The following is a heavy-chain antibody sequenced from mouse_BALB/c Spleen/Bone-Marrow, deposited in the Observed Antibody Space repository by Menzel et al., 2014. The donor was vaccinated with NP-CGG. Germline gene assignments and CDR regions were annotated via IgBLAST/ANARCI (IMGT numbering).Heavy chain of an antibody. Sequence: EVMLVESGGGLVKLGGSLKLSCAASGFTFSSYYMSWVRQTPEKRLELVAAINSNGDNTYYPDTVKGRFTISRDNAKNTLYMQISSLKSEDTALYYCARRGISTSEGVGAMDYWGQGTSVTVSS. J-gene: IGHJ4*01. V-gene: IGHV5-6-2*01. CDR2: INSNGDNT. CDR3: ARRGISTSEGVGAMDY. CDR1: GFTFSSYY. D-gene: IGHD1-1*01.